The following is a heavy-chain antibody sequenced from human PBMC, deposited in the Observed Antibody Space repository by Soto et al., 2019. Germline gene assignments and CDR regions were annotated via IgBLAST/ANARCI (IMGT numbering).Heavy chain of an antibody. V-gene: IGHV3-15*01. Sequence: GGSLRLSCAASGFTFSNAWMSWVRQAPGKGLEWVGRIKSKTDGGTTDYAAPVKGRFTISRDDSKNTLYLQMNSLKTEDTAVYYCTTPTVTTSRMYYYYYMDVWGKGTTVTVSS. J-gene: IGHJ6*03. CDR3: TTPTVTTSRMYYYYYMDV. CDR2: IKSKTDGGTT. CDR1: GFTFSNAW. D-gene: IGHD4-17*01.